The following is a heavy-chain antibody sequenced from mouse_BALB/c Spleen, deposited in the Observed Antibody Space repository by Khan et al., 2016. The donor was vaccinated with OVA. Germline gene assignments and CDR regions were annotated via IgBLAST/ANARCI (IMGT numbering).Heavy chain of an antibody. D-gene: IGHD2-4*01. J-gene: IGHJ3*01. V-gene: IGHV1S81*02. Sequence: QVQLQQSGAEVVKPGASVKLSCKASGYTFTSYWMFWVKQRPGQGLEWIGEINPSNGRTDYNEKFKSKATLTADKSSTTAYMQLSSLTSEDSAVYYWARATLITAVFDYWGQGTLVTVSS. CDR2: INPSNGRT. CDR3: ARATLITAVFDY. CDR1: GYTFTSYW.